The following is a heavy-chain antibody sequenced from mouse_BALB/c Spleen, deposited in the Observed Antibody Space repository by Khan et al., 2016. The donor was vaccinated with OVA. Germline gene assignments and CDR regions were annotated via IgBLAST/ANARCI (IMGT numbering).Heavy chain of an antibody. CDR2: ISYSGRT. CDR1: GYSITSDYA. V-gene: IGHV3-2*02. D-gene: IGHD1-1*01. Sequence: EVQLQESGPGLVKPSQSLSLTCTVTGYSITSDYAWNWIRQFPGNKLEWVGYISYSGRTSYNPSLKSRISITRDTSKNQFFLQLSSVTTEDTATYYCARSVTITMVVATDFDYWGQGTTLTVSS. CDR3: ARSVTITMVVATDFDY. J-gene: IGHJ2*01.